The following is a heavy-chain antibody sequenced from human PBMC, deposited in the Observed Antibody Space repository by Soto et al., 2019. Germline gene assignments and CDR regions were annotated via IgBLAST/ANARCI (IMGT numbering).Heavy chain of an antibody. CDR2: ISYDGSNK. D-gene: IGHD2-2*02. CDR1: GFTFSSYA. J-gene: IGHJ6*02. V-gene: IGHV3-30-3*01. Sequence: GGSLRLSCAASGFTFSSYAMHWVRQAPGKGLEWVAVISYDGSNKYYADSVKGRFTISRDNSKNTLYLQMNSLRAEDTAVYYCARDAVVVPAAIGYYYGMDVWGQGTTVTVSS. CDR3: ARDAVVVPAAIGYYYGMDV.